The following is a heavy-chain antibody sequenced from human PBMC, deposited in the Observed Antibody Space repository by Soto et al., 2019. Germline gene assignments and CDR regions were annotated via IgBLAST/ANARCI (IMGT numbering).Heavy chain of an antibody. CDR3: AKDLLMTIVVVPAAIVY. CDR2: ISGSGGST. CDR1: GFTFSSYA. D-gene: IGHD2-2*01. J-gene: IGHJ4*02. Sequence: GGSLRFSCAASGFTFSSYAMSWVRQAPGKGLEWVSAISGSGGSTYYADSVKGRFTISRDNSKNTLYLQMNSLRAEDTAVYYCAKDLLMTIVVVPAAIVYWGQGTLVTVSS. V-gene: IGHV3-23*01.